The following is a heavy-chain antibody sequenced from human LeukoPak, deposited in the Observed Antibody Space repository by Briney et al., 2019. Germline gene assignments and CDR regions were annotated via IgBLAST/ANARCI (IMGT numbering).Heavy chain of an antibody. CDR2: ISYDGSNK. D-gene: IGHD4-23*01. J-gene: IGHJ4*02. CDR3: ARGRVHGGFSEGDY. V-gene: IGHV3-30-3*01. Sequence: PGGSLRLSCAASGFTFSSYAMHWVRQAPGKGLEWVAVISYDGSNKYYADSVKGRFTISRDNSKNTLYLQMNSLRAEDTAVYYCARGRVHGGFSEGDYWGQGTLVTVSS. CDR1: GFTFSSYA.